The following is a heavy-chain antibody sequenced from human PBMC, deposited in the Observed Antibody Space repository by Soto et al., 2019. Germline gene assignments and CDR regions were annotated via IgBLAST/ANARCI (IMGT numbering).Heavy chain of an antibody. Sequence: QVQLVQSGAEVKKPGSSVKVSCKASGGTFSSYAISWVRQAPGQGLEWMGGIIPIFGTANYVQKFQGRVTXTXDEXPSTASMELSSVSSEDTAVYCGARPRPVYYYGMDVWGQGTTVTVSS. CDR2: IIPIFGTA. J-gene: IGHJ6*02. V-gene: IGHV1-69*05. CDR3: ARPRPVYYYGMDV. CDR1: GGTFSSYA.